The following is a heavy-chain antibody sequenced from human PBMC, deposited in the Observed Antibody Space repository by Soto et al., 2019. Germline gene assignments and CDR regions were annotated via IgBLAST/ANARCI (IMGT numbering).Heavy chain of an antibody. CDR3: ARGIATGQLDP. J-gene: IGHJ5*02. CDR1: GYTFTRYT. CDR2: INPDNGNT. Sequence: ASVKVSCKASGYTFTRYTVNWVRQAPGQRLEWMGWINPDNGNTKSSQKFQDRVIITRDTSASTAYMDLSSLRSEDTAVYYCARGIATGQLDPWGQGTLVTVSS. V-gene: IGHV1-3*01. D-gene: IGHD2-15*01.